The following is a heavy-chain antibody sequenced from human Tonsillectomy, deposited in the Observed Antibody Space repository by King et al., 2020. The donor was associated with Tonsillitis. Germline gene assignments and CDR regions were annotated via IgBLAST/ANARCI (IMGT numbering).Heavy chain of an antibody. V-gene: IGHV4-30-2*01. D-gene: IGHD3-16*02. J-gene: IGHJ4*02. Sequence: QLQESGSGLVKPSQTLSLTCAVSGGSISSGYYSWSWIRQPPGKSLEWIGYIYHSGSTYYNPSLKSRVTISVDRSKNQFSLKLSFVTAADTAVYYCARGGVSSLIPGRELSLDYWGEGILVTVSS. CDR3: ARGGVSSLIPGRELSLDY. CDR2: IYHSGST. CDR1: GGSISSGYYS.